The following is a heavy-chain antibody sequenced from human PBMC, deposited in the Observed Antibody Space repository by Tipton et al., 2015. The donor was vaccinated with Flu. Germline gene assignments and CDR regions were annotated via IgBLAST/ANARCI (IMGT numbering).Heavy chain of an antibody. V-gene: IGHV4-38-2*02. J-gene: IGHJ4*02. D-gene: IGHD6-19*01. Sequence: TLSLTCAVYGGSFSGYYWGWIRQPPGKGLEWIGSIYHSGSTYYNPSLKSRVTISVDTSKNQFSLKLSSVTAADTAVYYCARDLGGHSSGWKGPFDYWGQGTLATVSS. CDR3: ARDLGGHSSGWKGPFDY. CDR1: GGSFSGYY. CDR2: IYHSGST.